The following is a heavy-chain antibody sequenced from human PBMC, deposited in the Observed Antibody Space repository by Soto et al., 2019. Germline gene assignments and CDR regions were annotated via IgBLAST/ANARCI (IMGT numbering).Heavy chain of an antibody. CDR2: ISSSSSYI. Sequence: PGGSLRLSCAASGFTFSSYSMNWVRQAPGKXLEWVSSISSSSSYIYCADSVKGRFTISRDNAKNSLYLQMNSLRAEDTAVYYCARERYGSSLPLRLDYYYGMDVWGQGTTVTSP. CDR3: ARERYGSSLPLRLDYYYGMDV. J-gene: IGHJ6*02. CDR1: GFTFSSYS. D-gene: IGHD6-6*01. V-gene: IGHV3-21*01.